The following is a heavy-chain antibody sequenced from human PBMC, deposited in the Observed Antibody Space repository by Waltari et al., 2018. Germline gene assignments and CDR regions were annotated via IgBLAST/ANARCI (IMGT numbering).Heavy chain of an antibody. D-gene: IGHD4-4*01. CDR3: AREGLTEEAAY. CDR1: GFPFPHLW. V-gene: IGHV3-7*01. Sequence: EIQLVESGGDLVQPGGSLRLSFVNSGFPFPHLWMAWVRQVPGKGLKWLAHIKHDGSETYHVDSVKGRFTISRDNARNSLYLEMDRLRVEDTGVYYCAREGLTEEAAYWGQGTLVTVSS. CDR2: IKHDGSET. J-gene: IGHJ4*02.